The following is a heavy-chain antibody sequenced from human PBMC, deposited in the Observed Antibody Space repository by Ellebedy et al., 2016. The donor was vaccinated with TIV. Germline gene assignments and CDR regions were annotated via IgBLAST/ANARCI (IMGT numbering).Heavy chain of an antibody. J-gene: IGHJ4*02. CDR2: IYYSGST. D-gene: IGHD5-12*01. V-gene: IGHV4-59*08. Sequence: MPSETLSLTCTVSGGSISSYYWSWIRQPPGKGLEWIGYIYYSGSTNYNPSLKSRVTISVDTSKNQFSLKLSSVTAADTAVYYCARIPLRGYSGTRDYWGQGTLVTVSS. CDR1: GGSISSYY. CDR3: ARIPLRGYSGTRDY.